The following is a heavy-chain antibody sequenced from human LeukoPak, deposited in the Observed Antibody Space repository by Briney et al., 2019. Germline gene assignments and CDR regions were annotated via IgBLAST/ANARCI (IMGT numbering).Heavy chain of an antibody. D-gene: IGHD3-10*01. J-gene: IGHJ4*02. V-gene: IGHV3-33*01. Sequence: GGSLRLSCGASGFTFSTYGMNWVRQAPGKGLEWVAVIWYDGNNKYYADSVKGRFTISRDNSKNTLYLQMNSLRAEDTALYYCARDGGSGTSYIYFDYWGQGTPVTVSS. CDR1: GFTFSTYG. CDR2: IWYDGNNK. CDR3: ARDGGSGTSYIYFDY.